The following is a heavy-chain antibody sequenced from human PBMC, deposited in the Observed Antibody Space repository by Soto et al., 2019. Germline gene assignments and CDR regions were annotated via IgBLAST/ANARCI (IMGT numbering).Heavy chain of an antibody. V-gene: IGHV6-1*01. CDR2: TYYRSKWYN. J-gene: IGHJ6*02. CDR1: GDSVSSNSAA. D-gene: IGHD2-2*02. CDR3: ARDIVVVPAAIYYYYGMDV. Sequence: QSQTLSLTCAISGDSVSSNSAAWNWIRQSPSRGLEWLGRTYYRSKWYNDYAVSVKSRITINPDTSKNQFSLQLNSVTPEDTAVYYCARDIVVVPAAIYYYYGMDVWGQGTTVTVSS.